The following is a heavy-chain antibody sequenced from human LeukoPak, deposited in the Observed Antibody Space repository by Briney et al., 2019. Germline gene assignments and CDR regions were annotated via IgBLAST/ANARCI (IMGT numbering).Heavy chain of an antibody. D-gene: IGHD6-19*01. J-gene: IGHJ4*02. Sequence: PGGSLRLSCTASGFTFSSYSMNWVRQAPGEGLEWVSSISSSGSYIYYADSVKGRFTISRDNSKNTLYLQMNSLRAEDTAVYYCAKVGGQWLVPYFDYWGQGTLVTVSS. CDR2: ISSSGSYI. CDR1: GFTFSSYS. V-gene: IGHV3-21*01. CDR3: AKVGGQWLVPYFDY.